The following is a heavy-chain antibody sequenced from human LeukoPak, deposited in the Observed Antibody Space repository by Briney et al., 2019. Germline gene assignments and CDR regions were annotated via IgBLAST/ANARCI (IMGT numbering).Heavy chain of an antibody. CDR2: IKQNGAEE. Sequence: GGSLRLSCAASGFTFRSFWMSWVRQALGKRLEWVANIKQNGAEEYYMDSAKGRFAISRDNAKNSVYLQMNSLRVEDTAIYYCARYTAVSSPGAFDIWGQGTMVTVSS. D-gene: IGHD4-17*01. CDR3: ARYTAVSSPGAFDI. V-gene: IGHV3-7*03. CDR1: GFTFRSFW. J-gene: IGHJ3*02.